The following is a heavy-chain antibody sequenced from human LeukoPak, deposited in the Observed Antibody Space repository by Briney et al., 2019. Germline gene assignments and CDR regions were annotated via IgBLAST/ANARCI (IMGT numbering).Heavy chain of an antibody. CDR1: GFTFSSYW. D-gene: IGHD2-2*01. Sequence: GGSLRLSCAASGFTFSSYWMTWVRQAPGKGLAWVANIKQDGSERNYVDSVKGRFTISRDNAKNSLYLQMNSLRAEDTAVYYCARDGRGPSASVWYYFDYWGQGTLVTVSS. J-gene: IGHJ4*02. V-gene: IGHV3-7*03. CDR2: IKQDGSER. CDR3: ARDGRGPSASVWYYFDY.